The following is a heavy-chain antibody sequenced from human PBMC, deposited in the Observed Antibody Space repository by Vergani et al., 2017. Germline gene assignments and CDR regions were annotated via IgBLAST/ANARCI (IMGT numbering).Heavy chain of an antibody. D-gene: IGHD2-2*01. J-gene: IGHJ4*02. V-gene: IGHV5-51*01. Sequence: EVQLVESGGGLIQPGGSLRLSCKGSGYSFTSYWIGWVRQMPGKGLEWMGIIYPGDSDTRYSPSFQGQVTISADKSISTAYLQWSSLKASDTAMYYCARSSTSEILGYFDYWGQGTLVTVSS. CDR2: IYPGDSDT. CDR1: GYSFTSYW. CDR3: ARSSTSEILGYFDY.